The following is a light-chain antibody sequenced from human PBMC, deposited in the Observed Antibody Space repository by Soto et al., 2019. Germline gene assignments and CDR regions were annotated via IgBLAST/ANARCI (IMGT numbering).Light chain of an antibody. CDR3: QQYYDFRT. V-gene: IGKV1-5*01. Sequence: DIHVTQSPSTLSATVLERFTITGRASQSISTWLAWYQQKPGKAPKLLIYDASSLEVGVPSRFSGSGSRTEFTLTISSLQPDDYGTYYCQQYYDFRTFGQGTKVDIK. J-gene: IGKJ1*01. CDR1: QSISTW. CDR2: DAS.